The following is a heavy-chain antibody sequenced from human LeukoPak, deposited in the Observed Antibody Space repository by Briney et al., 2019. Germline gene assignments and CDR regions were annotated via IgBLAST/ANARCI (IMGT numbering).Heavy chain of an antibody. Sequence: GGSLRLSCAASGFTFSSYEMNWVRQAPGKGLEWVSSISSSSSYIYYADSVKGRFTISRDNAKNSLYLQMNSLRAEDTAVYYCARDRVGYCSSTSCSLPYWGQGTLVTVSS. J-gene: IGHJ4*02. D-gene: IGHD2-2*01. CDR3: ARDRVGYCSSTSCSLPY. V-gene: IGHV3-21*01. CDR1: GFTFSSYE. CDR2: ISSSSSYI.